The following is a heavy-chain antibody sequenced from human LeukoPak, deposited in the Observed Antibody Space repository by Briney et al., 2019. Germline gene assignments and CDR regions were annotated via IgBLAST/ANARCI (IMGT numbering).Heavy chain of an antibody. CDR3: ASSFYSSSWYGGVFDY. V-gene: IGHV3-7*01. D-gene: IGHD6-13*01. CDR1: GFTFSSYW. J-gene: IGHJ4*02. Sequence: GSLRLSCAASGFTFSSYWMSWVRQAPGKGLEWVANIKQDGSEKYYGDSVKGRFTISRDNAKNSLYLQMNSLRAEDTAVYYCASSFYSSSWYGGVFDYWGQGTLVTVSS. CDR2: IKQDGSEK.